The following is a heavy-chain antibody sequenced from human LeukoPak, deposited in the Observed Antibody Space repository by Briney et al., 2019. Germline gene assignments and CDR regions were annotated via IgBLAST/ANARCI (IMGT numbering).Heavy chain of an antibody. D-gene: IGHD3-10*01. CDR3: ARYYYGSGRFY. CDR1: GGSFSGYY. CDR2: INHSGST. V-gene: IGHV4-34*01. Sequence: KTSETLSLTCAVYGGSFSGYYWSWIRQPPGKGLEWIGEINHSGSTNYNPSLKSRVTISVDTSKNQFSLKLSSVTAADTAVYYCARYYYGSGRFYWGQGTLVTVSS. J-gene: IGHJ4*02.